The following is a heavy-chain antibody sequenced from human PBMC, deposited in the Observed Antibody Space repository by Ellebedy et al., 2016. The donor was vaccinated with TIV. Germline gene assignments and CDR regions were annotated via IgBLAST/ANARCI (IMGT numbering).Heavy chain of an antibody. D-gene: IGHD3-22*01. CDR1: GFTFSSFA. J-gene: IGHJ4*02. CDR3: AKGTSSGFNYDRVGCEY. CDR2: IGGGGDIT. Sequence: GESLKISCAASGFTFSSFAMHWVRQAPGKGLEWLSVIGGGGDITYHADSVKGRFTITRANSKNTLYLQMDRVTAEDTAVYYCAKGTSSGFNYDRVGCEYWGQGTLVTVSS. V-gene: IGHV3-23*01.